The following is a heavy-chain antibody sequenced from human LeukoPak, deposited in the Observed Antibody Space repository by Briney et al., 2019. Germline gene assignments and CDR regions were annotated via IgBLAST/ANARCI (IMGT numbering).Heavy chain of an antibody. CDR3: ARDRKIFGPDGFDP. CDR2: IYYSGST. D-gene: IGHD3/OR15-3a*01. V-gene: IGHV4-59*01. CDR1: GGSISSYY. J-gene: IGHJ5*02. Sequence: SETLSLTCTVSGGSISSYYWSWIRQPPGKGLEWIGYIYYSGSTNYNPSLKSRVTISVDTSKNQFSLKLSSVTAADTAVYYCARDRKIFGPDGFDPWGQGTLVTVSS.